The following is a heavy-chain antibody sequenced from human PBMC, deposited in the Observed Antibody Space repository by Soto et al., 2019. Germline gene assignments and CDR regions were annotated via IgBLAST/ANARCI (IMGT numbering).Heavy chain of an antibody. CDR1: GITVSSNY. J-gene: IGHJ4*02. CDR3: ARSAVVGASWYYFDY. V-gene: IGHV3-53*01. Sequence: EVQLVESGGGLIQRGGSLRLSCAASGITVSSNYMSWVRQAPGKGLEWVSVLYGDGRTYYTDSVKGRFTISRDNSKNTLYLQMNSLRAEDTAVYYCARSAVVGASWYYFDYWGQGTLVTVSS. CDR2: LYGDGRT. D-gene: IGHD2-15*01.